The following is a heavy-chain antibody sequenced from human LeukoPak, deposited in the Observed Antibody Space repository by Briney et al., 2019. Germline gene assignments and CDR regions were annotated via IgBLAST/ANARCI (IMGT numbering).Heavy chain of an antibody. Sequence: ASVKVSCKASGYTFTGYYMHWVRQAPGQGLEWMGRINPNTGGTNYAQRFQGRVTMTSDTSISTAYMELSRLRSDDTAVYYCARLQRSSTSLQWGQGTLVTVSS. V-gene: IGHV1-2*06. CDR3: ARLQRSSTSLQ. CDR1: GYTFTGYY. CDR2: INPNTGGT. J-gene: IGHJ4*02. D-gene: IGHD6-13*01.